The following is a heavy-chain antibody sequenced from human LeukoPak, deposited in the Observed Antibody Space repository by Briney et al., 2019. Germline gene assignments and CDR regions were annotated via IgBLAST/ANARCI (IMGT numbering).Heavy chain of an antibody. CDR3: AVSYYGGNSFDGMDV. Sequence: VASVKVSCKASGYTFFSYGISWVRQAPGQGLEWMGWISAYNGDTNYTQKFQGKVTMTTDTSTNTAYMELRSLRSDDTAVYYCAVSYYGGNSFDGMDVWGQGTTVTVSS. D-gene: IGHD4-23*01. J-gene: IGHJ6*02. CDR1: GYTFFSYG. CDR2: ISAYNGDT. V-gene: IGHV1-18*01.